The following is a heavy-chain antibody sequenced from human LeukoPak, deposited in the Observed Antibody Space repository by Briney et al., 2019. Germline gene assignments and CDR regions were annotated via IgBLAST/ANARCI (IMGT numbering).Heavy chain of an antibody. J-gene: IGHJ6*03. CDR2: IYYSGST. CDR1: GYSISSSNW. CDR3: ASGEYSSSYYYYYYMDV. Sequence: SDTLSLTCAVSGYSISSSNWWGWIRQPPGKGLEWIGYIYYSGSTYYNPSLKSRVTISVDTSKNQFSLKLSSVTAADTAVYYCASGEYSSSYYYYYYMDVWGKGTTVTVSS. D-gene: IGHD6-6*01. V-gene: IGHV4-28*01.